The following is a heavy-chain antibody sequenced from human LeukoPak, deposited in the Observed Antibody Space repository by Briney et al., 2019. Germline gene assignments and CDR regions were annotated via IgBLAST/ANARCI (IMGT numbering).Heavy chain of an antibody. D-gene: IGHD6-19*01. Sequence: GASVKVSCKASGGTFSSYAISWVRQAPGQGLEWMGGIIPIFGTANYAQKFQGRVTITADKSTSTAYMELSSLRSEDTAVYYCAKGGSSGWPFDYWGQGTLVTVSS. CDR1: GGTFSSYA. CDR2: IIPIFGTA. J-gene: IGHJ4*02. V-gene: IGHV1-69*06. CDR3: AKGGSSGWPFDY.